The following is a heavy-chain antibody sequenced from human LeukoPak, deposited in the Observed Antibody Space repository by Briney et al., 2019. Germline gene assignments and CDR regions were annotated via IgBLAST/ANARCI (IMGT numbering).Heavy chain of an antibody. J-gene: IGHJ4*02. V-gene: IGHV3-23*01. D-gene: IGHD3-22*01. CDR3: AKEMDDYYYDSSPNPN. CDR2: ISGSGGST. CDR1: GFTFSSYA. Sequence: HPGGSLRLSCAASGFTFSSYAMSWVRQAPGKGLEWVSAISGSGGSTYYADSVKGRFTISRDNSKNTLYLQMNSLRAEDTAVYYCAKEMDDYYYDSSPNPNWGQGTLVTVSS.